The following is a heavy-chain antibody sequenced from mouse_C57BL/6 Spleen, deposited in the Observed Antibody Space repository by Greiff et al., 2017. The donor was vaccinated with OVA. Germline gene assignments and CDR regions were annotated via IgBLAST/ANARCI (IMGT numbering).Heavy chain of an antibody. CDR2: IDPSDSYT. V-gene: IGHV1-59*01. J-gene: IGHJ2*01. CDR1: GYTFTSYW. CDR3: ASPPPFDY. Sequence: QVQLKQPGAELVRPGTSVKLSCKASGYTFTSYWMHWVKQRPGQGLEWIGVIDPSDSYTNYNQKFKGKATLTVDTSSSTAYMQLSSLTSEDSAVYYCASPPPFDYWGQGTTLTVSS.